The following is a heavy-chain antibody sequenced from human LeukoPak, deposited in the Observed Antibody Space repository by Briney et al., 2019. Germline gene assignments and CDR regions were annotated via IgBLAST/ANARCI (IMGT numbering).Heavy chain of an antibody. D-gene: IGHD6-13*01. J-gene: IGHJ4*02. V-gene: IGHV3-30-3*01. Sequence: GRSLRLSCAASGFTFSSYAMHWVRQAPGKGLEWVAVISYDGSNKYYADSVKGRFTTSRDNSKNTLYLQMNSLRAEDTAVYYCARDLSSSWYSYYFDYWGQGTLVTVSS. CDR3: ARDLSSSWYSYYFDY. CDR1: GFTFSSYA. CDR2: ISYDGSNK.